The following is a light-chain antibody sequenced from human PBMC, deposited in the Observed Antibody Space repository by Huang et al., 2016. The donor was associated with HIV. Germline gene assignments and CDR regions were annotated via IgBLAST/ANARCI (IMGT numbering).Light chain of an antibody. V-gene: IGKV3-15*01. J-gene: IGKJ1*01. CDR1: QSVSSS. CDR2: DAS. CDR3: QQYSDWPRGT. Sequence: EIVMTQSQDTLSVSPGERVSLSCRASQSVSSSLAWYQQKPGQSPRLVFYDASTRAPRIPARFRVSGSWTDFTLTITSLQSEDVGFYYCQQYSDWPRGTFGQGTRVEIK.